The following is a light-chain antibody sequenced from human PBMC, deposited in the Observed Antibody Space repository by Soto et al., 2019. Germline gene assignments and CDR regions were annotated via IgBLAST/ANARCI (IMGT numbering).Light chain of an antibody. CDR3: MQALQTPYT. CDR1: QSLLHSNGYNY. J-gene: IGKJ2*01. CDR2: LGS. Sequence: DIVMAQSPLSLPVTPGEPASISCRSSQSLLHSNGYNYLDWYLQKPGQSPQVLIYLGSNRASGVTDRFSGSGSATDFTLQITRVEAEDVGVYYCMQALQTPYTFGRGTKMEIK. V-gene: IGKV2-28*01.